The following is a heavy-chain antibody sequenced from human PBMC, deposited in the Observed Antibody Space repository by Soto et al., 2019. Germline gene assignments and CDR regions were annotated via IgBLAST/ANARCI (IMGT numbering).Heavy chain of an antibody. V-gene: IGHV4-34*01. CDR2: INHSGST. J-gene: IGHJ5*02. CDR3: ARAQGDYYGDHDKIDYNWFDP. CDR1: GGSFSGYY. Sequence: SETLSLTCAVYGGSFSGYYWSWIRQPPGKGLEWFGEINHSGSTNYNPSLKSRVTISVDTSKNQFSLKLSSVTAADTAVYYCARAQGDYYGDHDKIDYNWFDPWGQGTLVTVSS. D-gene: IGHD4-17*01.